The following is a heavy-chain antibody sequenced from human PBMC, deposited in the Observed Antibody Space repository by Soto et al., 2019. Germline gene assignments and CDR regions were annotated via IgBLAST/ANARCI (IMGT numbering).Heavy chain of an antibody. J-gene: IGHJ4*02. CDR3: ARGRRLLLWFGELSQHDY. CDR1: GGSFSGYY. V-gene: IGHV4-34*01. Sequence: QVQLQQWGAGLLKPSETLSLTCAVYGGSFSGYYWSWIRQPPGKGLEWIGEINHSGSTNYNPSLKSRVTISVDPSKTQFSLKLSSVTAADTAVYYCARGRRLLLWFGELSQHDYWGQGTLVTVSS. CDR2: INHSGST. D-gene: IGHD3-10*01.